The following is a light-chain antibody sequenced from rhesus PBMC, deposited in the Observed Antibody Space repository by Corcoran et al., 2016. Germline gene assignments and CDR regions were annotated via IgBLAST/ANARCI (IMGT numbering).Light chain of an antibody. CDR1: QGISNN. Sequence: DIQMTQSPSSLSASVGDTVTITCRASQGISNNLAWYQQKPGKVPKLLIYYASTLKSGVPSRFSGSGTGTVFTLTISSLQPEDFATYYCQQYSSSPRTFGQGTKVEIK. V-gene: IGKV1S17*01. CDR3: QQYSSSPRT. CDR2: YAS. J-gene: IGKJ1*01.